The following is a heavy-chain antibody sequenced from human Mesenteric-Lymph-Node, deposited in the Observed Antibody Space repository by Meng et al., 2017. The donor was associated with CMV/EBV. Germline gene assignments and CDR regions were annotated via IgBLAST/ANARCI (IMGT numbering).Heavy chain of an antibody. D-gene: IGHD6-19*01. J-gene: IGHJ4*02. V-gene: IGHV3-9*01. Sequence: SLKISCAASGFTFDDYAMHWVRQAPGKGLEWVSSTSWNSGSIAYADSVKGRFTISRDNAKNSLYLQMNRLRAEDTALYYCAKGPSVAGLDYWGQGTLVTVSS. CDR1: GFTFDDYA. CDR2: TSWNSGSI. CDR3: AKGPSVAGLDY.